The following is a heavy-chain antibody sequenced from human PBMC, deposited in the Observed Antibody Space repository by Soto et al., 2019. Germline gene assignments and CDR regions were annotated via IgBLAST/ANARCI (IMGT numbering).Heavy chain of an antibody. CDR2: INQDGTEK. D-gene: IGHD7-27*01. CDR3: ARDPWAGAFDI. J-gene: IGHJ3*02. CDR1: WFTFSSYW. V-gene: IGHV3-7*05. Sequence: VQLVESGGNLVQPGGSLRLSCAASWFTFSSYWMSWVRQTPGKGLECVANINQDGTEKNYVDSVKGRFTISRDNAKNSLYLQMDSLRAEDTATYYCARDPWAGAFDIWGQGTTVTVSS.